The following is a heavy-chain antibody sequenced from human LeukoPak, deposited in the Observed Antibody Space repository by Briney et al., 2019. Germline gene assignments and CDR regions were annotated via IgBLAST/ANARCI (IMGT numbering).Heavy chain of an antibody. V-gene: IGHV3-48*01. CDR2: ITSDSTTI. CDR1: GFTFSIYS. Sequence: GGSLRLSCAASGFTFSIYSMNWVRQAPGKGLEWVSYITSDSTTIHYADSVKGRFTISRDNAQNSLFLQMNSLRAEDTAVYYCVRDVLGNSFDYWCFDLWGRGTLVTVSS. D-gene: IGHD4-23*01. J-gene: IGHJ2*01. CDR3: VRDVLGNSFDYWCFDL.